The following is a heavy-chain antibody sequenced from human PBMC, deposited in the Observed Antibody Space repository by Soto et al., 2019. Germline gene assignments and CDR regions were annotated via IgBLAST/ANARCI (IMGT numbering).Heavy chain of an antibody. CDR2: INHSGST. V-gene: IGHV4-34*01. CDR3: AVRYFDWLFSHFDY. Sequence: ETLSLTCAVYGGSFSGYYWSWIRQPPGKGLEWIGEINHSGSTNYNPSLKSRVTISVDTSKNQFSLKLSSVTAADTAVYYCAVRYFDWLFSHFDYWGQGTLVTVSS. CDR1: GGSFSGYY. J-gene: IGHJ4*02. D-gene: IGHD3-9*01.